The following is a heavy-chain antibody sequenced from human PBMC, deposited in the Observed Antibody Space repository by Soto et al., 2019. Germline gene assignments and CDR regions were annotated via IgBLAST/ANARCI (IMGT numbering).Heavy chain of an antibody. CDR1: GGSINSGGYF. CDR2: ISYSGST. CDR3: AGGTNTTAWLPTNFDS. D-gene: IGHD2-8*01. J-gene: IGHJ4*02. V-gene: IGHV4-31*03. Sequence: QVQLQESGPGLVKPSQTLSLTCTVSGGSINSGGYFWSWIRQHPGKGLEWIGYISYSGSTSYNPSPSSRLTYPADTSKNRFSLNQNPVPPPDTAVYNVAGGTNTTAWLPTNFDSWGRGTLFTFPS.